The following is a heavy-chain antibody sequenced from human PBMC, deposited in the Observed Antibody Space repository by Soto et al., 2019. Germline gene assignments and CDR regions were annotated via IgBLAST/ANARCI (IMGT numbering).Heavy chain of an antibody. CDR1: GFTFSNYA. CDR2: ISASGGST. CDR3: AKDRRAGGNSAFYFDF. V-gene: IGHV3-23*01. J-gene: IGHJ4*02. Sequence: GGSLRVSCAASGFTFSNYAMSWVRQAPGKGLEWVSSISASGGSTYYADSVKGRFTISRDNSKNTLHLQIHSLRAEDTAVYYCAKDRRAGGNSAFYFDFWGQGAQVTVSS. D-gene: IGHD3-16*01.